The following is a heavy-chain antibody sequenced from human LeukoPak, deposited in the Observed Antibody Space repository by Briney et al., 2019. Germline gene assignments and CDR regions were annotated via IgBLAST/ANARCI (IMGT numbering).Heavy chain of an antibody. V-gene: IGHV1-2*06. CDR3: ARLKHHEGIVVVPAAMQDYYYYYMDV. J-gene: IGHJ6*03. Sequence: ASVKVSCKASGYTFTGYYMHWVRQAPGQGLEWMGRINPNSGGTNYAQKFQGRVTMTRDTSISTAYMELSRLRSDDTAVYYCARLKHHEGIVVVPAAMQDYYYYYMDVWGKGTTVTVSS. CDR1: GYTFTGYY. CDR2: INPNSGGT. D-gene: IGHD2-2*01.